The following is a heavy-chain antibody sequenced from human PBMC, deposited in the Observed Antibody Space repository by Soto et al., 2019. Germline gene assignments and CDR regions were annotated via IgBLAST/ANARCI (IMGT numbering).Heavy chain of an antibody. V-gene: IGHV3-23*01. D-gene: IGHD6-19*01. CDR2: IHGAGAGS. CDR3: AKDGVARNGVWDWFDS. CDR1: GFKFRNYA. J-gene: IGHJ5*01. Sequence: EVQLLESGGGLVQPGGSLRLSCAASGFKFRNYAMSWVRQAPGKGLEWVSSIHGAGAGSYYADSVKGRLTVSRDDSRETLCLQMSRLRVDDTAVYYCAKDGVARNGVWDWFDSWGQGTLVTVAS.